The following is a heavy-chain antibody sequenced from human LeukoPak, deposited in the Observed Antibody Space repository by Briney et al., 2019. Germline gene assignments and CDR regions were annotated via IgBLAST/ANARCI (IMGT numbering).Heavy chain of an antibody. CDR3: VRVWFGEPHVPFNWFDP. CDR1: GYTFSNYG. D-gene: IGHD3-10*01. Sequence: GASVKVSCKASGYTFSNYGVSWVRQAPGRGLEWMGWVSTSDGKTGFAQNLQGRLTMSTDTSASIAYMELRSLRSDDTAVYYCVRVWFGEPHVPFNWFDPWGQGTLVTVSS. V-gene: IGHV1-18*01. CDR2: VSTSDGKT. J-gene: IGHJ5*02.